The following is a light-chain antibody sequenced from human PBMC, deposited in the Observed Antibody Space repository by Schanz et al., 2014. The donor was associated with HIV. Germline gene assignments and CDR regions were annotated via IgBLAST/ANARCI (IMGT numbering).Light chain of an antibody. J-gene: IGLJ2*01. CDR2: LNSDGSH. Sequence: QLVLTQSPSASASLGASVKLTCTLANGHRTYAIAWHQQQPEKGPRYLMNLNSDGSHSKGDGIPDRFSGSSAGAERYLTIASLQSEDEADYYCQTWATGIVVFGGGTKLT. CDR1: NGHRTYA. V-gene: IGLV4-69*02. CDR3: QTWATGIVV.